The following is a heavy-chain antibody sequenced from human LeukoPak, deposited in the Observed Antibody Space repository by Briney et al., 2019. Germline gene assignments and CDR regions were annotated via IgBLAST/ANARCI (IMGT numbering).Heavy chain of an antibody. J-gene: IGHJ5*02. V-gene: IGHV1-18*01. D-gene: IGHD3-10*01. CDR2: ISADGGNT. CDR3: ARDGLVGYYHGSGSYWYWFDP. CDR1: GYTFTSYV. Sequence: ASVRVSCEASGYTFTSYVISWVRQAPGQGLEWMGCISADGGNTNYAQKLQGRVTMTTDTSTSTAYMELRSLRSDDTAVYYCARDGLVGYYHGSGSYWYWFDPWGQGTLVTVSS.